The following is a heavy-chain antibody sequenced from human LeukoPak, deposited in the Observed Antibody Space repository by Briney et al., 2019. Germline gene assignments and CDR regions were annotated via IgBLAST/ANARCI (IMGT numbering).Heavy chain of an antibody. Sequence: SETLSPTCAVYGGSFSGYYWSWIRQPPGKGLEWIGEIVHSGNTKYNPSLKSRVTISADTSKNQFSLNLTSVTAADTAVYYCARFGSSTWYKGAFDIWGQGTMVTVAS. V-gene: IGHV4-34*12. J-gene: IGHJ3*02. CDR3: ARFGSSTWYKGAFDI. D-gene: IGHD1-1*01. CDR2: IVHSGNT. CDR1: GGSFSGYY.